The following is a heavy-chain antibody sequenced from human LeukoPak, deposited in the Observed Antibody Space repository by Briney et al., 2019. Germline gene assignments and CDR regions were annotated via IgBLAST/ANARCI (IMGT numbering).Heavy chain of an antibody. D-gene: IGHD2-2*02. Sequence: GASVKVSCKASGYTFTSYGISWVRQAPGQGLEWMGWISAYNGNTYYAQKLQGRVTMTTDTSTSTAYMELRSLRSDDTAVYYCARDRGYCSSTSCYTSWFDPWGQGTLVTVSS. CDR3: ARDRGYCSSTSCYTSWFDP. CDR2: ISAYNGNT. J-gene: IGHJ5*02. V-gene: IGHV1-18*01. CDR1: GYTFTSYG.